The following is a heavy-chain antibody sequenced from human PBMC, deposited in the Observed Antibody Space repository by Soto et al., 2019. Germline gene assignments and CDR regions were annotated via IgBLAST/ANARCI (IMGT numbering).Heavy chain of an antibody. Sequence: SVKLSCKASGCTFSSYAISWVRQAPGQGLEWMGGIIPIFGTANYAQKFQGRVTITADESTSTAYMELSSLRSEDTAVYYCARAGNFYDYVWGSYFDYWGQGTLVTVSS. CDR1: GCTFSSYA. CDR2: IIPIFGTA. J-gene: IGHJ4*02. V-gene: IGHV1-69*13. CDR3: ARAGNFYDYVWGSYFDY. D-gene: IGHD3-16*01.